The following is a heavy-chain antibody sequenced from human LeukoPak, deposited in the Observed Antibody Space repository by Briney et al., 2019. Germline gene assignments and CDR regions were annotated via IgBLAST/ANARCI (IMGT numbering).Heavy chain of an antibody. CDR1: GFTFSSHA. Sequence: PGGSLRLSCAASGFTFSSHAMNWVRQAPGKGLEWVSAISGAGGNTYYTDSVKGRFTISRDNSKNTLYMQMNNLRAEDTAVYYCAKVSSIKMIRGVFSFDYWGQGTLVTVSS. V-gene: IGHV3-23*01. CDR2: ISGAGGNT. CDR3: AKVSSIKMIRGVFSFDY. J-gene: IGHJ4*02. D-gene: IGHD3-10*01.